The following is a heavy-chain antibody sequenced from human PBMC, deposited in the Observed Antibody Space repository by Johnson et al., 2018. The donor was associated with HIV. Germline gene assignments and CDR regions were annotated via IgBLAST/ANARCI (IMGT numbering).Heavy chain of an antibody. CDR2: IKQGGSEK. J-gene: IGHJ3*02. Sequence: VQLVESGGGLVQSGGSLRLSCAASGFTFSSYWMSWVRQAPGEGLEWVANIKQGGSEKYYVDSVTGRFTISRDNAKNTLYLQMNSLRAEDTAVYYCARSGSYGPDAFDIWGQGTMVTVSS. CDR3: ARSGSYGPDAFDI. V-gene: IGHV3-7*01. CDR1: GFTFSSYW. D-gene: IGHD1-26*01.